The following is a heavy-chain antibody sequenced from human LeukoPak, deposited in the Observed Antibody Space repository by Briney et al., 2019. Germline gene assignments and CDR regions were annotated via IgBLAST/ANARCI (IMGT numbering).Heavy chain of an antibody. CDR2: IYHSDSAT. D-gene: IGHD2-21*02. CDR3: ASRGVAYCGGDCYTNDAFDI. J-gene: IGHJ3*02. CDR1: GYSFTSYW. Sequence: GESLKISCKGSGYSFTSYWIGWVRQLPGKGQEWMGIIYHSDSATRYSPSFQGQVTISADKSISTAYLQWSSLKASDTAMYYCASRGVAYCGGDCYTNDAFDIWGQGTMVTVSS. V-gene: IGHV5-51*01.